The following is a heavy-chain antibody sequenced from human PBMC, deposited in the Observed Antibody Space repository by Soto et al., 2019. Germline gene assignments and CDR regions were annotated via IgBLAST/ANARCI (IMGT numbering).Heavy chain of an antibody. CDR3: ARAPKDLGTAHILPGGMDV. D-gene: IGHD1-7*01. CDR1: GFTVSSNY. V-gene: IGHV3-66*01. J-gene: IGHJ6*02. CDR2: IYSGGST. Sequence: EVQLVESGGGLVQPGGSLRLSCAASGFTVSSNYMSWVRQAPGKGLEWVSVIYSGGSTYYADSVKGRFTISRDNSKNTLXXQMNSLRAEDTAVYYCARAPKDLGTAHILPGGMDVWGQGTTVTVSS.